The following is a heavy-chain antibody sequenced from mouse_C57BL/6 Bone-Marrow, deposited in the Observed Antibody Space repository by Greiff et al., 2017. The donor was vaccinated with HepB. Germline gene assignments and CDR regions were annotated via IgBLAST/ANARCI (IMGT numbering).Heavy chain of an antibody. V-gene: IGHV2-6*03. J-gene: IGHJ4*01. Sequence: VKLMESGPGLVAPSQSLSITCTASGFSLTSYGVHWVRQPPGKGLEWLVVIWSDGSTTYNSALKSRLSISKDNSKSQVVLKMNSLQTDDTAMYYGARDGYYGYYAMDYWGQGTSVTVSS. CDR2: IWSDGST. CDR1: GFSLTSYG. D-gene: IGHD1-2*01. CDR3: ARDGYYGYYAMDY.